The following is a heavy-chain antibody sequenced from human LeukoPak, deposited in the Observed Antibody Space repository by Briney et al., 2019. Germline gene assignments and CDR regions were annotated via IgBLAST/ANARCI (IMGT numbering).Heavy chain of an antibody. V-gene: IGHV4-38-2*02. D-gene: IGHD3-22*01. CDR1: GSGYSISGGFY. CDR3: AGQFDSSGSYFY. Sequence: SETLSLTCTVSGSGYSISGGFYWGWIRQPPGKGLEWIGSIYHTGSTYYNPSLKSRATISVDTSKNQFSLKLKFVTAADTAVYNCAGQFDSSGSYFYWGLGTLVTVSS. J-gene: IGHJ4*02. CDR2: IYHTGST.